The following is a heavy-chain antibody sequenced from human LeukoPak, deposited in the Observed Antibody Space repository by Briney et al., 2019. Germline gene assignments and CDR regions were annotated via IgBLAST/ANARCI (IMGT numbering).Heavy chain of an antibody. Sequence: PGGSLRLSCAASGFTFSSYAVHWVRQAPGKGLEWVAVISYDGSNKYYADSVKGRFTISRDNSKNTLYLQMNSLRAEDTAVYYCAKDRAVVPAATYDYWGQGTLVTVSS. J-gene: IGHJ4*02. D-gene: IGHD2-2*01. CDR2: ISYDGSNK. CDR3: AKDRAVVPAATYDY. CDR1: GFTFSSYA. V-gene: IGHV3-30-3*01.